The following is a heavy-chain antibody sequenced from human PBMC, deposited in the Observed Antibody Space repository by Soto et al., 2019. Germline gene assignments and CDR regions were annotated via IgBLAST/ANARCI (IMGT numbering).Heavy chain of an antibody. J-gene: IGHJ4*02. CDR1: GGSISSSSYY. V-gene: IGHV4-39*02. Sequence: PSETLSLTCPVSGGSISSSSYYWGWIRQPPGKGLEWIGSIYYSGSTYYNPSLKSRVTISVDTSKNQFSLKLSSVTAADTAVYYCARDLTPQLRYFEWVEPYYFDYWGQGTLVTVSS. CDR3: ARDLTPQLRYFEWVEPYYFDY. D-gene: IGHD3-9*01. CDR2: IYYSGST.